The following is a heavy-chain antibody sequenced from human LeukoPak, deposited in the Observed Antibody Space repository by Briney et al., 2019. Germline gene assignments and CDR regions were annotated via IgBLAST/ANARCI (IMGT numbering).Heavy chain of an antibody. V-gene: IGHV3-30*18. CDR1: GFNINGNY. J-gene: IGHJ1*01. Sequence: GGSLRLSCAASGFNINGNYLTWVRQVPGKGLEWVAVISYDGSNKYYADSVKGRFTISRDNSKNTLYLQMNSLRAEDTAVYYCAKKSSGYAEYFQHWGQGTLVTVSS. CDR2: ISYDGSNK. CDR3: AKKSSGYAEYFQH. D-gene: IGHD3-22*01.